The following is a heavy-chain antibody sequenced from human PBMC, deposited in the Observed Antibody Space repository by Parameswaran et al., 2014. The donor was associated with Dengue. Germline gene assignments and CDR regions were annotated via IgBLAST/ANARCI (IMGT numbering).Heavy chain of an antibody. D-gene: IGHD4-23*01. V-gene: IGHV1-2*04. CDR3: ARDLGPGGRWQAFDI. J-gene: IGHJ3*02. Sequence: WVRQAPGQGLEWMGWINPNSGGTDYAQKFQGWVTMTRDTSISTAYMELSRLRSDDTAVYYCARDLGPGGRWQAFDIWGQGTMVTVSS. CDR2: INPNSGGT.